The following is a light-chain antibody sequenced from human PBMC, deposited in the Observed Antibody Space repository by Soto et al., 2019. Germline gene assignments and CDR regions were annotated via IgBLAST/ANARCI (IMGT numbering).Light chain of an antibody. J-gene: IGKJ1*01. V-gene: IGKV1-39*01. Sequence: IPLTQSPSSLSASVGDAAPITCPASQSISSYLTWYQQKPGKPPKLLIYAASSLQSGVPARFSGSGSGTDFTLTISSLQPEDFATYYCQQSYSTLWTFGQGTKVDIK. CDR2: AAS. CDR1: QSISSY. CDR3: QQSYSTLWT.